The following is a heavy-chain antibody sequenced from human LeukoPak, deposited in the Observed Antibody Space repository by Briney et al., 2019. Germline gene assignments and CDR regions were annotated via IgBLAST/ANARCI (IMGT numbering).Heavy chain of an antibody. D-gene: IGHD3-10*01. J-gene: IGHJ6*03. V-gene: IGHV4-39*07. Sequence: SETLSLTCTVSGGSISSSSYYWGWIRQPPGKGLEWIGSIYYSGSTYYNPSLKSRVTISVDTSKNQFSLKLSSVTAADTAVYYCARSYYYGSGSSALHYYYYMDVWGKGTTVTVSS. CDR3: ARSYYYGSGSSALHYYYYMDV. CDR1: GGSISSSSYY. CDR2: IYYSGST.